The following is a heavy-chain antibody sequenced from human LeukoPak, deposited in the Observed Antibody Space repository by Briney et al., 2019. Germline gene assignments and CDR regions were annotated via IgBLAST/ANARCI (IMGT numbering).Heavy chain of an antibody. Sequence: SETLSLTCTVSGGSISSYYWSWIRQPPGKGLEWIGYIYYSGSTYYNPSLKSRVTISVDTSKNQFSLKLSSVTAADTAVYYCARANGWYPNRFAFDYWGQGTLVTVSS. D-gene: IGHD6-19*01. CDR3: ARANGWYPNRFAFDY. CDR2: IYYSGST. J-gene: IGHJ4*02. CDR1: GGSISSYY. V-gene: IGHV4-59*12.